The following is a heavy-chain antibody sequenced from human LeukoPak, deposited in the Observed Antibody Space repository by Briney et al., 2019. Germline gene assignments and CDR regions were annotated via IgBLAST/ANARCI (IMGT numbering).Heavy chain of an antibody. Sequence: PGRSLRLSCAASGFTFSSYAVHWVRQAPGKGLEWVAVISYDGSNKYYADSVMGRFTISRDNSKNTLYLQMNSLRAEDTAVYYCAKVNAPSDAFDIWGQGTMVTVSS. CDR2: ISYDGSNK. V-gene: IGHV3-30-3*01. CDR1: GFTFSSYA. J-gene: IGHJ3*02. CDR3: AKVNAPSDAFDI.